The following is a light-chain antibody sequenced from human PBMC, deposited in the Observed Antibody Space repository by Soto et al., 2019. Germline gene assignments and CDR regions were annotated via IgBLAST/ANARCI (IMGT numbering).Light chain of an antibody. CDR3: SSYAGSNNHVV. J-gene: IGLJ2*01. V-gene: IGLV2-8*01. Sequence: QSALTQPPSASGSPGQSVTISCTGTSSDVGGYNYVSWYQQHPGKAPKLMIYEVSKRPSGVPDRFSGSKSDNTASLTVSGLQAEDEADYYCSSYAGSNNHVVFGGGTKVTVL. CDR1: SSDVGGYNY. CDR2: EVS.